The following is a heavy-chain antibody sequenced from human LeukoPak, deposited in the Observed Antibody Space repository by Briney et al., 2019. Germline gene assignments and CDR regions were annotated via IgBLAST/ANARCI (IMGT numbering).Heavy chain of an antibody. J-gene: IGHJ6*02. CDR2: ISYDGSNK. Sequence: PGGSLRLSCAASEFSFSSYGMHWVRQAPGKGLEWVAVISYDGSNKYYADSVKGRFTISRDNSKNTLYLQMNSMRAEDTAVYYCAKDSRRLWFGELLRYYYYYGMDVWGQGTTVTVSS. CDR1: EFSFSSYG. D-gene: IGHD3-10*01. V-gene: IGHV3-30*18. CDR3: AKDSRRLWFGELLRYYYYYGMDV.